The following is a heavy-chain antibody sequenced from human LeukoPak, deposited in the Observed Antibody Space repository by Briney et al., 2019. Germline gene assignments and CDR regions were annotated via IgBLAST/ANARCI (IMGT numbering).Heavy chain of an antibody. CDR1: GFTFSSYA. V-gene: IGHV3-23*01. CDR2: ISGSGGST. D-gene: IGHD2-15*01. CDR3: AKSARYCTGASCQRAPYYFDY. Sequence: GGSLRLSCAASGFTFSSYAMSWVRQAPGKGLEWVSAISGSGGSTYYADSVKGRFTISRDNSRDTLYLQMNSLRAEDTALYYCAKSARYCTGASCQRAPYYFDYWGQGTLVTVSS. J-gene: IGHJ4*02.